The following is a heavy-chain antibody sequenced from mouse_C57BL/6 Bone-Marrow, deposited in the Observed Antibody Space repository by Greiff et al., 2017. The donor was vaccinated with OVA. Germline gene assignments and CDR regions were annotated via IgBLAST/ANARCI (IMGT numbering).Heavy chain of an antibody. CDR2: IHPNSGST. CDR3: ARWTYYSNSFAD. J-gene: IGHJ3*01. Sequence: QVQLQPPGAELVKPGASVKLSCKASGYTFTSYWMHWVKQRPGQGLEWIGMIHPNSGSTNYNEKFKSKATLTVDKSSSTAYMQLSSLTSEDSAVYYCARWTYYSNSFADWGQGTLVTVSA. V-gene: IGHV1-64*01. D-gene: IGHD2-5*01. CDR1: GYTFTSYW.